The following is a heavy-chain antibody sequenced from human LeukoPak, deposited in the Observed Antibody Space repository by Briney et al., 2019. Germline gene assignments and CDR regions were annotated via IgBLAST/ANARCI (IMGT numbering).Heavy chain of an antibody. D-gene: IGHD3-10*01. CDR1: GGSISSYY. V-gene: IGHV4-59*01. CDR3: ARVEGSGSYYNDANWFDP. J-gene: IGHJ5*02. CDR2: IYYSGST. Sequence: PSETLSLTCTVSGGSISSYYWSWIRQPPGKGLEWIGYIYYSGSTNYNPSLKSRVTISVDTSKNQFSLKLSSVTAADTAVYYCARVEGSGSYYNDANWFDPWGQGTLVTVSS.